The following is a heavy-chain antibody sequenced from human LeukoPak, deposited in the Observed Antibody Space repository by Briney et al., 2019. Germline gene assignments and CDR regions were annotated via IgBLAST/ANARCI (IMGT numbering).Heavy chain of an antibody. D-gene: IGHD3-10*01. CDR2: IYHSGST. Sequence: SGTLSLTCAVSGGSISSSNWWSWVRQPPGKGLEWIGEIYHSGSTNYNPSLKSRVTISVDTSKNQFSLKLSSVTAADTAVYYCARGPRGVRGVISGMDVWGKGTTVTVSS. CDR1: GGSISSSNW. J-gene: IGHJ6*04. V-gene: IGHV4-4*02. CDR3: ARGPRGVRGVISGMDV.